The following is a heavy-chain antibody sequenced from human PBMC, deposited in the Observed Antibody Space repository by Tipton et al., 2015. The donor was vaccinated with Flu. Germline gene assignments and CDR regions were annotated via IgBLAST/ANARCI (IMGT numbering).Heavy chain of an antibody. D-gene: IGHD4-11*01. Sequence: TLSLTCAVSGDSISSDFYWAWIRQFPGKELEWIGTVSRTGSTISNPSLNSRVTISIDTSKNQFSLNMRSVTAADMAVYYCARRDYSNYVSDPKSWFDPWGQGTLVAVSS. J-gene: IGHJ5*02. CDR1: GDSISSDFY. CDR3: ARRDYSNYVSDPKSWFDP. V-gene: IGHV4-38-2*01. CDR2: VSRTGST.